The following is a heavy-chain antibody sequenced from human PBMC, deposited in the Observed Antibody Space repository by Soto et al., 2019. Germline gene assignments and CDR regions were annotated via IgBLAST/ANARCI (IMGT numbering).Heavy chain of an antibody. CDR3: ATSDYYDSSGYYGAFDI. V-gene: IGHV1-18*01. D-gene: IGHD3-22*01. J-gene: IGHJ3*02. CDR2: ISAYNGNT. Sequence: QVQLVQSGAEEKKPGASVKVSCKASGYTFTSYGISWVRQAPGQGLEWMGWISAYNGNTNYAQKLQGRVTMTTDTSTRTAYMELRSLRSDDTAVYYCATSDYYDSSGYYGAFDIWGQGTMVTVSS. CDR1: GYTFTSYG.